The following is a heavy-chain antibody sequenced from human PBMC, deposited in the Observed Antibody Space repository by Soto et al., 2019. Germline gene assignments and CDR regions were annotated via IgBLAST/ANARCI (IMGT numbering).Heavy chain of an antibody. CDR2: INSDGGTT. V-gene: IGHV3-74*01. Sequence: AGSLIPSCAASRFMFSSYWMHWVLQAPGKGLVWVSRINSDGGTTTYADSVKGRFTISRDNAKNTLYLQMKSLRAEDTAVYYCARRSEYSYGYHHYGMDVWGQGTTVTVSS. CDR3: ARRSEYSYGYHHYGMDV. CDR1: RFMFSSYW. D-gene: IGHD5-18*01. J-gene: IGHJ6*02.